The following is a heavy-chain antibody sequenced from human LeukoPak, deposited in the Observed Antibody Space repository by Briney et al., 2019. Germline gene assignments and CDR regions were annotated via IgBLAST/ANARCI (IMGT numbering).Heavy chain of an antibody. V-gene: IGHV1-18*01. CDR2: ISAYNGNT. D-gene: IGHD3-22*01. J-gene: IGHJ2*01. CDR3: ARDRYYYDSSGYQHWYFDL. CDR1: GYTFTSYG. Sequence: ASVKVSCKASGYTFTSYGISWVRQAPGQGLEWMGWISAYNGNTNYAQKLQGRVTMTTDTSTSTAYMELRSLRSDDTAVYYCARDRYYYDSSGYQHWYFDLRGRGTLVTVSS.